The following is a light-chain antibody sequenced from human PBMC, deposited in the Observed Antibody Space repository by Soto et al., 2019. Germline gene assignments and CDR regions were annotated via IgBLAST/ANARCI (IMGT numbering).Light chain of an antibody. CDR3: MVWHSSAWV. CDR1: SGINVGTYR. CDR2: YKSDSDK. Sequence: QTVVTQPASLSASPGASASLTCTLRSGINVGTYRIYWYQQKPGSPPQYLLRYKSDSDKQQGSGVPSRFSGSKDASANAGILLISGLQSEDEADYYCMVWHSSAWVFGGGTKLIVL. V-gene: IGLV5-45*01. J-gene: IGLJ3*02.